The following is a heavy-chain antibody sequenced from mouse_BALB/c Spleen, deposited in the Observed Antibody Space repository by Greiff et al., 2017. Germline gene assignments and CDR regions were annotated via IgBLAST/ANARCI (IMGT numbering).Heavy chain of an antibody. J-gene: IGHJ4*01. CDR2: INPYNGDT. Sequence: VQLQQSGPELVKPGASVKISCKASGYSFTGYFMNWVMQSHGKSLEWIGRINPYNGDTFYNQKFKGKATLTVDKSSSTAHMELRSLASEDSAVYYCARGVRRGNYYAMDYWGQGTSVTVSS. CDR1: GYSFTGYF. CDR3: ARGVRRGNYYAMDY. D-gene: IGHD2-14*01. V-gene: IGHV1-20*02.